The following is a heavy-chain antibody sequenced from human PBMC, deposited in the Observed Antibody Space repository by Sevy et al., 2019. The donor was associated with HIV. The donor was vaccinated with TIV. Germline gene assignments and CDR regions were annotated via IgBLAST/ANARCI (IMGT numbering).Heavy chain of an antibody. V-gene: IGHV3-23*01. D-gene: IGHD2-8*01. CDR2: FSFGCGRI. Sequence: GGSLRLSCEASGFTFSKYSMNWVRQAPGKGLEWVSTFSFGCGRINYADSVKGRFIISRDDSKNTLYLQMNSLRAEDTAVYYCAREGCTKPHDYWGQGTLVTVSS. J-gene: IGHJ4*02. CDR1: GFTFSKYS. CDR3: AREGCTKPHDY.